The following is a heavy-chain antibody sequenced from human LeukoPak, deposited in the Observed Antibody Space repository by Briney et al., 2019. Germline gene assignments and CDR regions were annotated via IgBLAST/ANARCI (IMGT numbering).Heavy chain of an antibody. CDR3: ATSTLAGDYYYYGMDV. V-gene: IGHV3-30*04. CDR1: GFTFDDYA. D-gene: IGHD6-13*01. CDR2: ISNDGSHK. Sequence: GGSLRLSCAASGFTFDDYAMHWVRQAPGKGLEWVAVISNDGSHKYYADSVRDRFTISRDNSRDTLYLQMDSLRPEDTAVYSCATSTLAGDYYYYGMDVWGQGTTVTVSS. J-gene: IGHJ6*02.